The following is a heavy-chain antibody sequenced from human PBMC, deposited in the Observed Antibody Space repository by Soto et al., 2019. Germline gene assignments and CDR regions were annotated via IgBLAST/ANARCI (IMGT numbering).Heavy chain of an antibody. V-gene: IGHV1-3*01. Sequence: ASVKVSCKASGGTFSSYAISWVRQAPGQRLEWMGWINAGNGNTKYSQKFQGRVTITRDTSASTAYMELSSLRSEDTAVYYCARDERYSNYYYGMDVWGQGTTVTVSS. CDR2: INAGNGNT. CDR1: GGTFSSYA. D-gene: IGHD4-4*01. CDR3: ARDERYSNYYYGMDV. J-gene: IGHJ6*02.